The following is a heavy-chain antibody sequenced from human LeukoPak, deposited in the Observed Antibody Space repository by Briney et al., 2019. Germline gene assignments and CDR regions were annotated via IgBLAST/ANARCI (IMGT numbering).Heavy chain of an antibody. V-gene: IGHV4-31*03. CDR1: GGSISSGGYY. D-gene: IGHD2-21*02. J-gene: IGHJ2*01. Sequence: IPSETLSLTCTVSGGSISSGGYYWSWIRQHPGKGLEWIGYIYYSGSTYYNPSLKSRVTISVDTSKNQFSLKLSSVTAADTAVYYCARLAVTNYWYFDLWGHGTLVTVSS. CDR2: IYYSGST. CDR3: ARLAVTNYWYFDL.